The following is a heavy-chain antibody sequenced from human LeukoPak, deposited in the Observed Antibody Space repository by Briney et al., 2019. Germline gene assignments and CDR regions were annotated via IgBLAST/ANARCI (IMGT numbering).Heavy chain of an antibody. D-gene: IGHD3-9*01. J-gene: IGHJ4*02. CDR3: ANGPHYNILTGFYKVRSHLDY. CDR2: IRYDGGIK. V-gene: IGHV3-30*02. Sequence: GGSLRLSCAASGFIFNSYGMHWVRQAPGKGLEWVAFIRYDGGIKHYADSVKGRFTLSRDNSKNTLYLQMNSLRAEDTAVYYCANGPHYNILTGFYKVRSHLDYWGQGTLVTVSS. CDR1: GFIFNSYG.